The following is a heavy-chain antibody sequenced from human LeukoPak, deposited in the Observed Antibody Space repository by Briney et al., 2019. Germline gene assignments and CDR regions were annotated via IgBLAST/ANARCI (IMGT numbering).Heavy chain of an antibody. CDR1: GCSISSGGYS. Sequence: SETLSLTCAVSGCSISSGGYSWGWIRQPPGKGLQWIGYIYHIGVTYYNPSLKSRVTMSLDKSKNQFSLERTSVTAADTAVYYCARRVVAIFYFDHWGQGALVTVSS. D-gene: IGHD3-3*01. CDR3: ARRVVAIFYFDH. V-gene: IGHV4-30-2*01. J-gene: IGHJ4*02. CDR2: IYHIGVT.